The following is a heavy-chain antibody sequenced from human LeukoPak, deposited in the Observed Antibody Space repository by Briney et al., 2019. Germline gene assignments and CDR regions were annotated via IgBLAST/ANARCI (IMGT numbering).Heavy chain of an antibody. CDR3: ARERSAVAAFFDP. V-gene: IGHV4-31*03. Sequence: SETLSLTCTVSGGSISSSSYCWGWIRQPPGKGLEWIGYIYYSGSTYYNPSLKSRVTISVDTSKNQFSLKLSSVTAADTAVYYCARERSAVAAFFDPWGQGTLVTVSS. D-gene: IGHD6-19*01. CDR1: GGSISSSSYC. CDR2: IYYSGST. J-gene: IGHJ5*02.